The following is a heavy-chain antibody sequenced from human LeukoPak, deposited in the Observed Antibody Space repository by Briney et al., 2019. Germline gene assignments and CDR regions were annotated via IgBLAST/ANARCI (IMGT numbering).Heavy chain of an antibody. Sequence: GGSLRLSCAASGFTFSTYAMSWVRQAPGKGLEWVSSIFGSSGAGSGVTYSAASVKGRFTISRDNSKSTLYLQMNSLRGDDTALYYCAKGYSSGAVYFHSWGQGTLVTVSS. CDR3: AKGYSSGAVYFHS. CDR1: GFTFSTYA. D-gene: IGHD6-19*01. J-gene: IGHJ4*02. V-gene: IGHV3-23*01. CDR2: IFGSSGAGSGVT.